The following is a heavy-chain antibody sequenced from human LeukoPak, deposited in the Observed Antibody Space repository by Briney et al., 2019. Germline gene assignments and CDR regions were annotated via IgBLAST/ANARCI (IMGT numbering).Heavy chain of an antibody. CDR3: AVWGYGGYYYYGMDV. Sequence: GASVKVSCKVSRYTLTELSMHWVRQAPGKGLEWMGGFDPEDGETIYAQKFQGRVTMTEDTSTDTAYMELSSLRSEDTAVYYCAVWGYGGYYYYGMDVWGQGTTVTVSS. CDR2: FDPEDGET. D-gene: IGHD3-16*01. CDR1: RYTLTELS. J-gene: IGHJ6*02. V-gene: IGHV1-24*01.